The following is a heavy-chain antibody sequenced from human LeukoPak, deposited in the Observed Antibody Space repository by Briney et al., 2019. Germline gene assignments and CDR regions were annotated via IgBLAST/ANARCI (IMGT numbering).Heavy chain of an antibody. J-gene: IGHJ4*02. Sequence: SETLSLTCTVSGGSISSYYWSWIRQPPGKGLEWIGYIYYSGSTNYNPSLKSRVTISVDTSKNQFSLKLSSVTAADTAVYYCARGGPGLYYYGSGSYQYYFDYWGQGTLVTVSS. CDR2: IYYSGST. D-gene: IGHD3-10*01. CDR3: ARGGPGLYYYGSGSYQYYFDY. V-gene: IGHV4-59*08. CDR1: GGSISSYY.